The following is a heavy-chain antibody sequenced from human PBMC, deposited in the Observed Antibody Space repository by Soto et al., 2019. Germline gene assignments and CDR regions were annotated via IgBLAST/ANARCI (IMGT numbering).Heavy chain of an antibody. CDR2: IYHSGST. V-gene: IGHV4-30-2*01. J-gene: IGHJ4*02. CDR3: ARQRNYDILTGHPDY. D-gene: IGHD3-9*01. Sequence: SETLCLTCAVSGGSISSGGYSWSWLRQPPGKGLEWIGYIYHSGSTYYNPSLKSRVTISVDRSKNQFSLKLSSVTAADTAMYYCARQRNYDILTGHPDYWGQGTLVTVSS. CDR1: GGSISSGGYS.